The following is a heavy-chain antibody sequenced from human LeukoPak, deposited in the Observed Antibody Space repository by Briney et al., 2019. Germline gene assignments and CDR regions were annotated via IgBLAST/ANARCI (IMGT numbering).Heavy chain of an antibody. V-gene: IGHV4-59*01. D-gene: IGHD3-10*01. CDR3: ARDSGPWGVFDP. Sequence: SSETLPHTCTVSGGSIRGFYWSWLRQPPGKGVEGIGYMSNYGATTYNPSLKSRVTISIDMSNNHFSLTLTSVTAADKAVYYCARDSGPWGVFDPWGQGTLVTVSS. CDR2: MSNYGAT. J-gene: IGHJ5*02. CDR1: GGSIRGFY.